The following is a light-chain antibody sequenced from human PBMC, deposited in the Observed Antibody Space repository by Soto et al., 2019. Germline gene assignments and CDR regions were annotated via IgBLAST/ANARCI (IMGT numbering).Light chain of an antibody. J-gene: IGLJ2*01. CDR2: EVS. CDR1: SSDVGGYSY. Sequence: QSALTQPPSASGSPGQSVAISCTGTSSDVGGYSYVSWYQQHPGKAPKLMIYEVSNRPSGVSNRFSGSKSGNTASLTISGLQAEDEADYYCSSYTSSSVVFGGGTKVTVL. V-gene: IGLV2-14*01. CDR3: SSYTSSSVV.